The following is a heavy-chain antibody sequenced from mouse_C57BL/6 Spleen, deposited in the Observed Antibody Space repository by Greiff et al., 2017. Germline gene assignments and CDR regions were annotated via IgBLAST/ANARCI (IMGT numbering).Heavy chain of an antibody. CDR2: INPSNGGT. CDR3: ARYGYDYDVGYYAMDY. D-gene: IGHD2-4*01. J-gene: IGHJ4*01. CDR1: GYTFTSYW. Sequence: QVQLQQPGTELVKPGASVKLSCKASGYTFTSYWMHWVKQRPGQGLEWIGNINPSNGGTNYNEKFKCKATLSVDKSSSTAYMQLSSLTSEDSAVYVCARYGYDYDVGYYAMDYWGQGTSVTVSS. V-gene: IGHV1-53*01.